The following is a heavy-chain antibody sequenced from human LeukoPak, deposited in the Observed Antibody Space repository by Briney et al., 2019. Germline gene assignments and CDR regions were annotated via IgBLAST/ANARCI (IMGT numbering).Heavy chain of an antibody. CDR1: GFTFDDCA. V-gene: IGHV3-9*01. J-gene: IGHJ4*02. Sequence: GRSLRLSCAASGFTFDDCAMHWVRQAPGKGLEWVSGISWNTGNIGYADSVKGRFTISRDNAKNSLYLQMNSLRAEDTALYYCAKDVDIVVVPAAMDYWGQGTLVTVSS. D-gene: IGHD2-2*01. CDR2: ISWNTGNI. CDR3: AKDVDIVVVPAAMDY.